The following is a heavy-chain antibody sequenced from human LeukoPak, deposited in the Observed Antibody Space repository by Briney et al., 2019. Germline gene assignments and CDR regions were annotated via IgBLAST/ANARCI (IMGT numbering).Heavy chain of an antibody. CDR1: GFTFSNAW. V-gene: IGHV3-23*01. J-gene: IGHJ4*02. CDR3: AKDPQRVAAAGTYYFDY. CDR2: ISGSGGST. D-gene: IGHD6-13*01. Sequence: GGSLRLSCAASGFTFSNAWMNWVRQAPGKGLEWVSAISGSGGSTYYADSVKGRFTISRDNSKNTLYLQMNSLRAEDTAVYYCAKDPQRVAAAGTYYFDYWGQGTLVTVSS.